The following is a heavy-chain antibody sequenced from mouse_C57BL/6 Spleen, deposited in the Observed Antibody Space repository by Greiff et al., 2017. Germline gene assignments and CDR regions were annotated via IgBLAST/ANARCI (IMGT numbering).Heavy chain of an antibody. J-gene: IGHJ4*01. CDR2: ISSGSSTI. CDR3: EPNWDVGAMDY. D-gene: IGHD4-1*01. CDR1: GFTFSDYG. V-gene: IGHV5-17*01. Sequence: EVKLMESGGGLVKPGGSLKLSCAASGFTFSDYGMHWVRQAPEKGLEWVAYISSGSSTIYYADTVKGRFTISRDNAKNTLFLQMTSLRSEDTAMYYCEPNWDVGAMDYWGQGTSVTVSS.